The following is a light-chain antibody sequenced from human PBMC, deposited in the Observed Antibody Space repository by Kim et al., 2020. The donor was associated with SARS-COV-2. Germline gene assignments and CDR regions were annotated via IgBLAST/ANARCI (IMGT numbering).Light chain of an antibody. CDR3: QQYNTSWT. Sequence: DIQMTQSPSPLSAFVGDRVTITCRASQSISSWLAWYQQKPGKAPKLLIYQASYLESGVPSRFSGSGSGTEFTLTISSLQPDDFATYYCQQYNTSWTFGQGTKVDIK. V-gene: IGKV1-5*03. CDR1: QSISSW. J-gene: IGKJ1*01. CDR2: QAS.